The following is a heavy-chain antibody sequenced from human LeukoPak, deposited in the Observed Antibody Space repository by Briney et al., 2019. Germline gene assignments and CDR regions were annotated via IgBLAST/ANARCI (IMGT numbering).Heavy chain of an antibody. CDR2: TSSSGKSI. J-gene: IGHJ5*01. D-gene: IGHD1-26*01. CDR1: EFSFSIYE. V-gene: IGHV3-48*03. Sequence: GGSLRLSCAASEFSFSIYEMNWVRQTPGKGLEWLSYTSSSGKSIYYADSVKGRFTISRDNAKNSVYLQMNSLRVEDTAVYYCARGGSAASTNWFDSWAREPWSPSPQ. CDR3: ARGGSAASTNWFDS.